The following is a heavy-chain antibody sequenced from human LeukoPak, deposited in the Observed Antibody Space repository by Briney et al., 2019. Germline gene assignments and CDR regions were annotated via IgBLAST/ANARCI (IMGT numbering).Heavy chain of an antibody. D-gene: IGHD3-3*01. J-gene: IGHJ4*02. CDR2: IRYDGSNK. Sequence: PGGSLRLSCAASGFTFSSYGMHWVRQAPGKGLEWVAFIRYDGSNKYYADSVKGRFTISRDNSKNTLYLQMNSLRAEDTAVYYCAKDRSITIFGVVIRWGQGTLVTVSS. V-gene: IGHV3-30*02. CDR3: AKDRSITIFGVVIR. CDR1: GFTFSSYG.